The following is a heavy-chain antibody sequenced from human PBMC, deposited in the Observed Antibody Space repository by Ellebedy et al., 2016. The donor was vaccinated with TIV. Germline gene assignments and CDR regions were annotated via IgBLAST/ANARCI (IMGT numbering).Heavy chain of an antibody. D-gene: IGHD2-15*01. CDR3: ARVFYCSGCGCPNYHCSLDV. CDR1: GGPISGSY. CDR2: ISTSVTT. J-gene: IGHJ6*02. Sequence: MPSETLSPTCTVSGGPISGSYWSWFRQSAGKGLTWTGRISTSVTTTYHPPLKSRVSLPLDASKNQFSLRLRSVTAADPAVYYCARVFYCSGCGCPNYHCSLDVWGQGTTVTVSS. V-gene: IGHV4-4*07.